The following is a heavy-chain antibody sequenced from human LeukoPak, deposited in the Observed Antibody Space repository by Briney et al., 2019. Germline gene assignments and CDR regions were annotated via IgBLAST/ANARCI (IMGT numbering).Heavy chain of an antibody. J-gene: IGHJ5*02. CDR3: ARARGTGVDWFDP. CDR1: VGSVSSNIAA. D-gene: IGHD3/OR15-3a*01. CDR2: TYYRSKWYI. V-gene: IGHV6-1*01. Sequence: SQTLSLTCAISVGSVSSNIAAWMCMRQSRSRGVEWLGRTYYRSKWYIDYAVDGKIRITINPYTSQDQVSLKLNSVPPEDTAVYYCARARGTGVDWFDPWGQGTLATVPS.